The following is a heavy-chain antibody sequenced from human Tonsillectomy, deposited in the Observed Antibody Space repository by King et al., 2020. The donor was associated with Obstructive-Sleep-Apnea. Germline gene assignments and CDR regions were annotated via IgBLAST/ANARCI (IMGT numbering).Heavy chain of an antibody. CDR3: ARRVAVAGDAFDI. CDR1: GGSISSSSYY. Sequence: LQLQESGPGLVKPSETLSLTCTVSGGSISSSSYYWGWIRQPPGKGLEWIGSIYYSGSTYYNPSLKSRVTISVDMSKNQFSLKLCSVTAADTAVYYCARRVAVAGDAFDIWGQGTMVTVSS. D-gene: IGHD6-19*01. J-gene: IGHJ3*02. CDR2: IYYSGST. V-gene: IGHV4-39*01.